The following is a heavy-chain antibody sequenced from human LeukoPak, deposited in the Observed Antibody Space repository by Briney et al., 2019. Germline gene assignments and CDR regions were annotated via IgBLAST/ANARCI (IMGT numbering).Heavy chain of an antibody. J-gene: IGHJ4*02. D-gene: IGHD5-12*01. V-gene: IGHV4-34*01. Sequence: SVTLSLTCAVYGGSFSGYYWSWIRQPPGKGLEWIGEINHSGSTNYNPSLKSRVTISVDTSKNQFSLKLSSVTAADTAVYYCARGGGRDGYKPPVDYWGQGTLVTVSS. CDR1: GGSFSGYY. CDR2: INHSGST. CDR3: ARGGGRDGYKPPVDY.